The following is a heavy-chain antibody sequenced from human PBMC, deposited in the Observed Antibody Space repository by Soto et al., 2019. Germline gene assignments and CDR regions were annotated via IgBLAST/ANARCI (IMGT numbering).Heavy chain of an antibody. Sequence: GGSLRLSCAASGFTFSSYCMHWVRQAPGKGLEWVAVISYDGSNKYYADSVKGRFTISRDNSKNTLYLQMNSLRAEDTAVYYCAKTSTRYYYYGMDVWGQGTTVTVSS. J-gene: IGHJ6*02. D-gene: IGHD4-4*01. CDR2: ISYDGSNK. V-gene: IGHV3-30*18. CDR1: GFTFSSYC. CDR3: AKTSTRYYYYGMDV.